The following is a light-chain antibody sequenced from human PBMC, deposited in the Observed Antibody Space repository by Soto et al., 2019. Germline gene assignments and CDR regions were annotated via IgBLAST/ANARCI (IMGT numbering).Light chain of an antibody. CDR3: LHDYSYPRT. Sequence: AIQMTHSPSSLSASVGDRVIITCRASQAIRNDLGWYQQKPGKAPKLLIYTASTLQSGVPSRFSGSGSGADFTLTIRSLQPEDSATYYCLHDYSYPRTFGQGTKVDIK. J-gene: IGKJ1*01. CDR1: QAIRND. V-gene: IGKV1-6*01. CDR2: TAS.